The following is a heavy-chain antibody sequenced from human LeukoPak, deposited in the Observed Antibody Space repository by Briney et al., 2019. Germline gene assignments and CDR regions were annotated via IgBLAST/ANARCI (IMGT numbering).Heavy chain of an antibody. CDR2: IYYSGNT. V-gene: IGHV4-31*09. Sequence: PSETLSLTCTVSGGSISSGGYYWSWIRQHPGKGLEWIGYIYYSGNTNYNPSLKSRVTISVDKSKNQFSLKLSSVTAADTAVYYCAGVIAAAAHPFDYWGQGTLVTVSS. J-gene: IGHJ4*02. CDR1: GGSISSGGYY. D-gene: IGHD6-13*01. CDR3: AGVIAAAAHPFDY.